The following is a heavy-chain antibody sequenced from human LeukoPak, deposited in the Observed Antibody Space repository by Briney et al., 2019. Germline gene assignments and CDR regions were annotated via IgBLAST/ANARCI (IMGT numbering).Heavy chain of an antibody. Sequence: GGSLRLSCTTSKFNFNSYGMTWVRQAPGKGPEWVSSISGSGGSTQYAASVQGRFTISRDNSKNTSYLQMNSLRAEDTAVYYCAKDPNGDYIGTFDIWGQGTMVTVSS. D-gene: IGHD4-17*01. J-gene: IGHJ3*02. CDR1: KFNFNSYG. CDR2: ISGSGGST. V-gene: IGHV3-23*01. CDR3: AKDPNGDYIGTFDI.